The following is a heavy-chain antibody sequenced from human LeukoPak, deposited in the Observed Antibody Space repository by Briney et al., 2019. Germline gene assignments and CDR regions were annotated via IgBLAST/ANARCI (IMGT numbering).Heavy chain of an antibody. Sequence: GASVKVSRKASGYTFTSYYMHWVRQAPGQGLEWMGIINPSGGSTSYAQKFQGRITMTRDTSTSTVYMELSSLRSEDTAVYYCARFPNTAMVMGLEYYYYGMDVWGQGTTVTASS. CDR1: GYTFTSYY. V-gene: IGHV1-46*01. D-gene: IGHD5-18*01. CDR2: INPSGGST. J-gene: IGHJ6*02. CDR3: ARFPNTAMVMGLEYYYYGMDV.